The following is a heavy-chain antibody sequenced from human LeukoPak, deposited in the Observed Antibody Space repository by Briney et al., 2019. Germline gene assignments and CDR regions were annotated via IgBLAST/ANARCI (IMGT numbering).Heavy chain of an antibody. V-gene: IGHV1-2*02. CDR2: INPNSGGT. J-gene: IGHJ4*02. D-gene: IGHD2-21*02. CDR1: GYTFTGYY. CDR3: ARDEDCGGDCYSTIFDY. Sequence: GASVTVSCKASGYTFTGYYMHWVRQAPGQGLEWMGWINPNSGGTNYAQKFQGRVTMTRDTSISTAYMELSRLRSDDTAVYYCARDEDCGGDCYSTIFDYWGQGTLVTVSS.